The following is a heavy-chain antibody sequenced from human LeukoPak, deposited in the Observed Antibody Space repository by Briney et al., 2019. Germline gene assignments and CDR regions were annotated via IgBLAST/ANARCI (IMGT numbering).Heavy chain of an antibody. Sequence: GGSLRLSCAASGFTFSSYAMNWVRQAPGKGLEWVSSISSSSSYIYYADSVKGRFTISRDNAKNSLYLQMNSLRAEDTAVYYCAREDYDFWSGYCPWGQGTLVTVSS. CDR2: ISSSSSYI. D-gene: IGHD3-3*01. CDR3: AREDYDFWSGYCP. V-gene: IGHV3-21*01. J-gene: IGHJ5*02. CDR1: GFTFSSYA.